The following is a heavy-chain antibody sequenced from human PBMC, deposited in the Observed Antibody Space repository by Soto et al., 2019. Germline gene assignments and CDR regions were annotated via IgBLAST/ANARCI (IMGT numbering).Heavy chain of an antibody. CDR2: ISGSAGST. CDR3: AKGNSWSPALVLDI. D-gene: IGHD1-7*01. V-gene: IGHV3-23*01. J-gene: IGHJ3*02. Sequence: GGSLRLSCAASGFTFRSYAMNWVRQAPEKGLEWVSAISGSAGSTYYADSVKGRFTISRDTSKNTLYLQMNSLRAEDTAVYYCAKGNSWSPALVLDIWGQGTMVTVSS. CDR1: GFTFRSYA.